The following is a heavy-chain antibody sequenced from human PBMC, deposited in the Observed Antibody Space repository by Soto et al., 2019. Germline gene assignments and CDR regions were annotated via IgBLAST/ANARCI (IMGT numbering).Heavy chain of an antibody. V-gene: IGHV3-23*01. J-gene: IGHJ4*02. CDR3: AKVSGHPVYCSGGSCSIDY. D-gene: IGHD2-15*01. CDR1: GFTFSSYA. CDR2: ISGSGGST. Sequence: GGSLRLSCAASGFTFSSYAMSWVRQAPGKGLEWVSAISGSGGSTYYADSGKGRFTISRDNSKNTRYLKRNSLRAEDTAVYYCAKVSGHPVYCSGGSCSIDYWGQGTLVTVSS.